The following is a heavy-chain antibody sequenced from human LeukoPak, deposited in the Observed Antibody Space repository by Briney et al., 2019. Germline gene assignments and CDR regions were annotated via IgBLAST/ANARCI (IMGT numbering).Heavy chain of an antibody. D-gene: IGHD5-12*01. J-gene: IGHJ5*02. CDR2: ISSNGRTK. Sequence: GGSLRLSCAASVFTFSSYEMNWVRQAPGKGPEGVSYISSNGRTKYYAHSVKGRFTISRDNAKNSLYLQMNSLRAEDTAGYYCATLPSGYDSWFDPWGQGTLVTVSS. V-gene: IGHV3-48*03. CDR3: ATLPSGYDSWFDP. CDR1: VFTFSSYE.